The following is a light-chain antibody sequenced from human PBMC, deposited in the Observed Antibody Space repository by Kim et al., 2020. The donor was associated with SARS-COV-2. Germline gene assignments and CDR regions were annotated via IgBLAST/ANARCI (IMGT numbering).Light chain of an antibody. CDR3: QTWDTGIQV. J-gene: IGLJ2*01. CDR2: VNSDGSH. Sequence: GASVKPTCPLSSGHANAIAWHQQQPGKGPRYLMKVNSDGSHIKGDGIPDRFSGSRSGAEPYLTIASLQSEDEADYYCQTWDTGIQVFGGGTKLTVL. V-gene: IGLV4-69*01. CDR1: SGHANA.